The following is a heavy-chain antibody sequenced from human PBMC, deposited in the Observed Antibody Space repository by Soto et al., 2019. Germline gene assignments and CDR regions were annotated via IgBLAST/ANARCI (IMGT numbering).Heavy chain of an antibody. J-gene: IGHJ4*02. Sequence: QVQLVESGGGVVQPGRSLRLSCAASGFTFSSYAMHWVRQAPGKGLEWVAVISYDGSNKYYADSVKGRFTISRDNSKNTLYLQMNSLRAEDTAVYYCARDLGVGFYYWGQGTLVTVSS. CDR1: GFTFSSYA. CDR2: ISYDGSNK. CDR3: ARDLGVGFYY. V-gene: IGHV3-30-3*01. D-gene: IGHD3-16*01.